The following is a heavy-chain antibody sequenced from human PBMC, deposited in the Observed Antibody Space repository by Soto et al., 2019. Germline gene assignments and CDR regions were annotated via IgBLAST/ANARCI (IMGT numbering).Heavy chain of an antibody. J-gene: IGHJ4*02. CDR3: AKDRELEGTLTHFDY. CDR2: ISWNSGSI. CDR1: GFTFDDYA. V-gene: IGHV3-9*01. Sequence: GGSLRLSCAASGFTFDDYAMHWVRQAPGKGLEWVSGISWNSGSIGYADSVKGRFTISRDNAKNSLYLQMNSLRAEDTALYYCAKDRELEGTLTHFDYWGQGTLVTVSS. D-gene: IGHD1-26*01.